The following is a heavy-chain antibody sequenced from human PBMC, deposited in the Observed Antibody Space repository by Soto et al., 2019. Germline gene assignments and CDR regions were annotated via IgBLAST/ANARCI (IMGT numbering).Heavy chain of an antibody. CDR1: GYTFNNYG. J-gene: IGHJ3*02. D-gene: IGHD4-17*01. CDR3: ARASGYGVGAFDI. Sequence: QVQLVQSGAEVKKPGASVKVSCKASGYTFNNYGVSWVRQAPGQGLEWMGWISAYSGNKNYAQKLQDRVTMTTDTSTSTASLELRSLRSDDTAVYYCARASGYGVGAFDIWGQGTMVTVSS. V-gene: IGHV1-18*01. CDR2: ISAYSGNK.